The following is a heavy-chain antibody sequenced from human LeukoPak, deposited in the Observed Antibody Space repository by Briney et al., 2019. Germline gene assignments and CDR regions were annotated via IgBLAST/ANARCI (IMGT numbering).Heavy chain of an antibody. V-gene: IGHV1-69*13. CDR2: IIPIFGTP. D-gene: IGHD2-2*01. CDR1: GGTFSTYA. Sequence: ASVKVSCKASGGTFSTYAISWVRQAPGHGLEWMGGIIPIFGTPNYAQKFQGRVTITAAESTNTAYMELSNLRSEDTAVYYCARGQRELKYAPDYWGQGTLVTVSS. J-gene: IGHJ4*02. CDR3: ARGQRELKYAPDY.